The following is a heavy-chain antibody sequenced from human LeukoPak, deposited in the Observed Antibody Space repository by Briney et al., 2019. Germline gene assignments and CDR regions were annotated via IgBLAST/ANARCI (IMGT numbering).Heavy chain of an antibody. CDR3: AKVTGSGI. V-gene: IGHV3-23*01. Sequence: GGSLRLSCAVSGFTFGSYAMSWVRQAPGKGLEWGSAISGSGSTTYCADSVKGRFTISRDNSKNTLYLQMNSLRAEGTAVYYCAKVTGSGIWGQGTLVIVSS. CDR1: GFTFGSYA. D-gene: IGHD3-10*01. J-gene: IGHJ4*02. CDR2: ISGSGSTT.